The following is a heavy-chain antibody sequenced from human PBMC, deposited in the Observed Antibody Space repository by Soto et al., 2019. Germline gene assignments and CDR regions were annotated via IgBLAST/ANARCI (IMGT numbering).Heavy chain of an antibody. Sequence: PGGSLRHACEDSGLTFNNYAMNWIRQSPEKELEWVSAISGSGASTYYADSVKGWFTISRDNSKNTLFLQMNSLRAEDTAVYFCAKSPSVVLVPSSLGGNNWFDPWGQGTPVTVSS. V-gene: IGHV3-23*01. CDR2: ISGSGAST. CDR3: AKSPSVVLVPSSLGGNNWFDP. CDR1: GLTFNNYA. J-gene: IGHJ5*02. D-gene: IGHD3-10*01.